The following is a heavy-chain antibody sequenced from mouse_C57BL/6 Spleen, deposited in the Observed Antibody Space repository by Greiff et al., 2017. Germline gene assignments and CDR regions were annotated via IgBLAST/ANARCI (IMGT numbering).Heavy chain of an antibody. CDR3: ARSQLRLSYFDY. CDR1: GYTFTDYY. J-gene: IGHJ2*01. Sequence: EVQLQQSGPELVKPGASVKISCKASGYTFTDYYMNWVKQSHGNSLEWIGDINPNNGGTSYNQKFKGKATLTVDKSSSTAYMELRSLTSEDSAVXYCARSQLRLSYFDYWGQGTTLPASS. D-gene: IGHD3-2*02. CDR2: INPNNGGT. V-gene: IGHV1-26*01.